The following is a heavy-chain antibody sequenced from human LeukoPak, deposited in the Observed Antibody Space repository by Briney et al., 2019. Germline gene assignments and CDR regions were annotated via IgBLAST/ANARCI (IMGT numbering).Heavy chain of an antibody. V-gene: IGHV3-20*04. D-gene: IGHD1-26*01. CDR3: ARDVGWELFDY. CDR2: INWNGGST. CDR1: GFTFDDYG. J-gene: IGHJ4*02. Sequence: SGGSLGLSCAASGFTFDDYGMSWVRQAPGKGLEWVSGINWNGGSTGYADSVKGRFTISRDNAKNSLYLQMNSLRAEDTALYCCARDVGWELFDYWGQGTLVTVSS.